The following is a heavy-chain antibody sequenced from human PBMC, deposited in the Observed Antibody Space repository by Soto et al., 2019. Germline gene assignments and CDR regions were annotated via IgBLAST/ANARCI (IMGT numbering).Heavy chain of an antibody. Sequence: SETLSLTCTVSGGSISSSSYYWGWIRQPPGKGLEWIGTFYYSGSTYYNPSLKSRVTISVDTSKNQFSLKLSSVTAADTAVYYCARQSGYSYGEFFDYWGQGTLVTVSS. J-gene: IGHJ4*02. V-gene: IGHV4-39*01. CDR2: FYYSGST. CDR1: GGSISSSSYY. CDR3: ARQSGYSYGEFFDY. D-gene: IGHD5-18*01.